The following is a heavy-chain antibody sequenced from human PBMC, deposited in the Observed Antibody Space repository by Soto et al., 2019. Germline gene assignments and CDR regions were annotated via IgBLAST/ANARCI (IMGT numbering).Heavy chain of an antibody. CDR1: GFTFSSFA. J-gene: IGHJ6*02. V-gene: IGHV3-23*01. CDR3: ARDRAGVGYNIDV. CDR2: ISDSGGAT. Sequence: GGSLRLSCAASGFTFSSFAMSWVRQAPGKGLEWVSVISDSGGATYYADSVRGRFTISRDNSKNTLDLQMNSLRAEDTAVYYCARDRAGVGYNIDVWGQGTTVTVSS. D-gene: IGHD5-12*01.